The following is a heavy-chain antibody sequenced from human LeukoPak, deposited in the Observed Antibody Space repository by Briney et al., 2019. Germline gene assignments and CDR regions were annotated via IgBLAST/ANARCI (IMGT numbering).Heavy chain of an antibody. CDR2: ISSSGDTT. CDR1: GFTFTSYE. Sequence: PGGSLRLSCAASGFTFTSYEMSWVRQAPGKGLEWISYISSSGDTTYYADSVKGRFTIFRDNSKNSVYLQMSSLRAEDTATYCCARPDHWGRGTLVTVSS. V-gene: IGHV3-48*03. CDR3: ARPDH. J-gene: IGHJ4*02. D-gene: IGHD1-14*01.